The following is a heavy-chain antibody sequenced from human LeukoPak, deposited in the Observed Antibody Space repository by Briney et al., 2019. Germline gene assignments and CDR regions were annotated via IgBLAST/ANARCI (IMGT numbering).Heavy chain of an antibody. CDR2: INPSGGST. CDR3: ARGSGSYPAGYAFDI. D-gene: IGHD1-26*01. CDR1: GYTFTSYG. J-gene: IGHJ3*02. V-gene: IGHV1-46*01. Sequence: ASVKVSCKASGYTFTSYGISWVRQAPGQGLEWMGIINPSGGSTSYAQKFQGRVTMTRDTSTSTVYMELSSLSSEDTAVYYCARGSGSYPAGYAFDIWGQGTMVTVSS.